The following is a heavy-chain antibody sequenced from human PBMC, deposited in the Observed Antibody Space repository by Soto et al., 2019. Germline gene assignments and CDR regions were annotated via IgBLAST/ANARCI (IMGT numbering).Heavy chain of an antibody. CDR3: AKGTVAGPYYFDY. CDR1: GFTFSSYA. V-gene: IGHV3-23*01. J-gene: IGHJ4*02. Sequence: EVQLLESGGGLVQPGGSLGLSCAASGFTFSSYAMSWVRQAPGKGLEWVSAISGSGGSTYYADSVKGRFTISRDNSKNTLYLQMNSLRAEDTAVYYCAKGTVAGPYYFDYWGQGTLVTVSS. CDR2: ISGSGGST. D-gene: IGHD6-19*01.